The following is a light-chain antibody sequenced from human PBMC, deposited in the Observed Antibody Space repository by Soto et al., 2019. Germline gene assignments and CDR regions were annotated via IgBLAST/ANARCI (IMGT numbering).Light chain of an antibody. V-gene: IGKV3D-15*01. CDR1: QYLXST. CDR3: QQYNNGPRT. J-gene: IGKJ5*01. Sequence: TQCADTLSLSPGESATLSCRASQYLXSTSLAWYQQKPGQAPGLRXSGASTRATGGPARFSGGGSGTEFTLTITSLQSEDFAAYWCQQYNNGPRTFGPGTRLEIK. CDR2: GAS.